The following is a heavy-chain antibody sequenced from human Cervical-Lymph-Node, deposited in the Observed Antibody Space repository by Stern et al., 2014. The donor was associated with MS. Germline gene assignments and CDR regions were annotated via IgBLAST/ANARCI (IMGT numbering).Heavy chain of an antibody. V-gene: IGHV7-4-1*01. D-gene: IGHD7-27*01. CDR3: MDV. CDR1: GYTFTSYA. J-gene: IGHJ6*02. CDR2: INTNTGNP. Sequence: QVQLVQSGSELKKPGASVKVSCKASGYTFTSYAMNWVRQAPGQGLEWMGWINTNTGNPTYAQGFTGRFVFSLDTSVSTAYYCARTNWEGHYYYYYGMDVWGQGTTVTVSS.